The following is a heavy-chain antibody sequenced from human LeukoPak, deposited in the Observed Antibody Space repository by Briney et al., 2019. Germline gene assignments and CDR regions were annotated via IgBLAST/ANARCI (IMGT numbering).Heavy chain of an antibody. V-gene: IGHV3-30*02. CDR3: AKYALDSGSHSGDY. Sequence: PGGSLRLSCAASGFTFSSYGMHWVRQAPGKGLEWVAFIRYDGSNKYYADSVKGRFTISRDNSKNTLYLQMNSLRAEDTAVYYCAKYALDSGSHSGDYWGQGTLVTVSS. D-gene: IGHD1-26*01. CDR2: IRYDGSNK. CDR1: GFTFSSYG. J-gene: IGHJ4*02.